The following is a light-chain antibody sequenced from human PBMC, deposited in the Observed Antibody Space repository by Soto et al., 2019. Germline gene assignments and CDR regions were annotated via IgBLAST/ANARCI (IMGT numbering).Light chain of an antibody. CDR2: GAS. Sequence: EIVVTHSPAILALSPLERATVSSSASQSVSSSLAWYQQKPGQAPRLLIYGASTRATGIPARFRGSGSETDFTLTISSLQSEDFAVYYCQQYHNWPPITFGQGTRLEIK. J-gene: IGKJ5*01. CDR1: QSVSSS. CDR3: QQYHNWPPIT. V-gene: IGKV3-15*01.